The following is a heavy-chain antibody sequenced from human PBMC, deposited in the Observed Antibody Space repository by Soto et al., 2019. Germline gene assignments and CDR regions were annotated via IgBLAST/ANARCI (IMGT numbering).Heavy chain of an antibody. CDR1: GGTFSSYA. CDR3: ASGSDALSPTWGVAQIKQTRKPSPGPRHFDY. D-gene: IGHD1-26*01. Sequence: QVQLVQSGAEVKKPGSSVKVSCKASGGTFSSYAISWVRQAPGQGLEWMGGIIPIFGTANYAQKFQGRVTITAEESTSTDCLALSSLRSEDTAVYYCASGSDALSPTWGVAQIKQTRKPSPGPRHFDYWGQGTLVTVSS. CDR2: IIPIFGTA. J-gene: IGHJ4*02. V-gene: IGHV1-69*01.